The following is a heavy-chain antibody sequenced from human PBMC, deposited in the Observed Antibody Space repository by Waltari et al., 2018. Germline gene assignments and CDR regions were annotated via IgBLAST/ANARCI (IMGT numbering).Heavy chain of an antibody. D-gene: IGHD6-13*01. CDR1: GYSISSGYY. V-gene: IGHV4-38-2*01. CDR2: IYHSGST. Sequence: QVQLQESGPGLVKPSETLSLTCAVSGYSISSGYYWGWIRQPPGKGLEWIGSIYHSGSTYYNPSLKSRVTISVDTSKNQFSLKLSSVTAADTAVYYWARLQQLVQDYWGQGTLVTVSS. J-gene: IGHJ4*02. CDR3: ARLQQLVQDY.